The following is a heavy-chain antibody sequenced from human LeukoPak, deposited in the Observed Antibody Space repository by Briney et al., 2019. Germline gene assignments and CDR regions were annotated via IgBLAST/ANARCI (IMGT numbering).Heavy chain of an antibody. D-gene: IGHD6-13*01. V-gene: IGHV1-69*04. Sequence: SVKVSCKASGDTFSSYAISWVRQAPGQGLEWMGRIIPILGIANHAQKFQGRVTITADKSTSTAYMELSSLRSEDTAVYYCARDKGIIAAAGTTPFDYWGQGTLVTASS. CDR2: IIPILGIA. CDR3: ARDKGIIAAAGTTPFDY. J-gene: IGHJ4*02. CDR1: GDTFSSYA.